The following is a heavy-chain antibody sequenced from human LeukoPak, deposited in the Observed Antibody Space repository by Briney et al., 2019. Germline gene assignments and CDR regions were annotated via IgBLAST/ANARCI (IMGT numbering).Heavy chain of an antibody. CDR1: GFTFSSYA. CDR3: ARDKIAVAGKEFDY. D-gene: IGHD6-19*01. CDR2: ISYDGSNK. V-gene: IGHV3-30*04. J-gene: IGHJ4*02. Sequence: GSLRLSCAASGFTFSSYAMHWVRQAPGKGLEWVAVISYDGSNKYYADSVKGRFTISRDNSKNTLYLQMNSLRAEDTAVYYCARDKIAVAGKEFDYWGQGTLVTVSS.